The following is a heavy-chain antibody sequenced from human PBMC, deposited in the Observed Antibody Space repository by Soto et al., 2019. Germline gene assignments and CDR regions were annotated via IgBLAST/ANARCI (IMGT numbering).Heavy chain of an antibody. D-gene: IGHD3-3*01. CDR2: IIPIFGTA. CDR1: GGTFSSYA. CDR3: ARNRFLEWLFYFDY. J-gene: IGHJ4*02. V-gene: IGHV1-69*01. Sequence: QVQLVQSGAEVKKPGSSVKVSCTASGGTFSSYAISWVRQAPGQGLEWMGGIIPIFGTANYAQKFQGRVTITADESTSTAYMELSSLRSEDTAVYYCARNRFLEWLFYFDYWGQGTLVTVSS.